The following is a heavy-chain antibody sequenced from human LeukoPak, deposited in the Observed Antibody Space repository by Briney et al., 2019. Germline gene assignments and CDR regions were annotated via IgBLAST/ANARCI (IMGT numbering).Heavy chain of an antibody. CDR3: ISDHTGHDDY. D-gene: IGHD1-1*01. Sequence: GGSLRLSCAASGFTFSSYWMSWVRQAPGKGLEWVANIKQDGSEEYYVDSVKGRFTISRDNAKNTLSLQMNSLRADDTAVYYCISDHTGHDDYWGQGTLVTVSS. CDR2: IKQDGSEE. J-gene: IGHJ4*02. CDR1: GFTFSSYW. V-gene: IGHV3-7*02.